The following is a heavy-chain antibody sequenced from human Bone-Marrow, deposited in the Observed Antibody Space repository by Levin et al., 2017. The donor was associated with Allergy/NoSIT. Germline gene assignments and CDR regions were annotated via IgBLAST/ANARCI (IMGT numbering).Heavy chain of an antibody. D-gene: IGHD4-17*01. CDR1: GDSISGGDNY. J-gene: IGHJ6*02. Sequence: PSETLSLTCTVSGDSISGGDNYWSWIRQPPGKGLEWIGHIYYSGSTSYSPSLESRLTISLDMSKNQFSLSLTSVTAADTAVYYCARLRGDYNNRHDVYYFYGMDVWGQGTTVTVSS. V-gene: IGHV4-30-4*01. CDR3: ARLRGDYNNRHDVYYFYGMDV. CDR2: IYYSGST.